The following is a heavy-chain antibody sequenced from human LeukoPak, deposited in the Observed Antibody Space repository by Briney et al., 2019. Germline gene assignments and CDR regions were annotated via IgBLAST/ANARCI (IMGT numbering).Heavy chain of an antibody. V-gene: IGHV1-69*04. CDR2: IIPILGIA. Sequence: SVKVSCKASGGTFSSYAISWVRQAPGQGLEWMGRIIPILGIANYAQKFQGRVTITADKSTSTAYMEPSSLRSEDTAVYYCARARVQVDRAGDGYNYNYWGQGTLVTVSS. D-gene: IGHD5-24*01. CDR3: ARARVQVDRAGDGYNYNY. CDR1: GGTFSSYA. J-gene: IGHJ4*02.